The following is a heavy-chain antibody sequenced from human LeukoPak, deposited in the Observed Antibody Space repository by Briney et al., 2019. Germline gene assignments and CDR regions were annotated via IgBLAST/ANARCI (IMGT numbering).Heavy chain of an antibody. CDR3: TRGRAAFAY. CDR1: GFTFSGSW. CDR2: IKQDGSDK. Sequence: GGSLRLSCVASGFTFSGSWMSWVRQAPGKALEWVANIKQDGSDKYYVDSVKGRFTISRDNAKSSLYLQVDSLRADDTAVYYCTRGRAAFAYWGQGTLVTVSS. J-gene: IGHJ4*02. V-gene: IGHV3-7*01.